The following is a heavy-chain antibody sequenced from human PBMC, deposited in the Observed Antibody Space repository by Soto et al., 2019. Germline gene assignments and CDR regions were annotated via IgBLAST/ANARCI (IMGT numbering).Heavy chain of an antibody. CDR3: ARIDWSRSSLDH. J-gene: IGHJ4*02. CDR1: GGAIDSTDYS. D-gene: IGHD2-21*01. V-gene: IGHV4-30-2*01. Sequence: KASETLSHTCSLSGGAIDSTDYSLSWVRQPPGKGLEWIGYVSHRGTAYSIPSLNGRLTLSMDSSQTQFSLKLRSVTAADSAVYFCARIDWSRSSLDHWGRGILVTVSS. CDR2: VSHRGTA.